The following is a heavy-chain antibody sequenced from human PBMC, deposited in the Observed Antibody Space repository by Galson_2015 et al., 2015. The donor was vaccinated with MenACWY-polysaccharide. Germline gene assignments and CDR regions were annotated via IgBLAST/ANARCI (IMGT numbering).Heavy chain of an antibody. J-gene: IGHJ4*02. V-gene: IGHV4-4*07. Sequence: SETLSLTCTVSGASISNNYWTWVRQPAGKGLEWIGRVYADGETNYNSSLKSRVIMSTDTSKNQFSLKLSSVTAADTAVYYCARGPRGTGIDYWGQGTLVTVSS. D-gene: IGHD7-27*01. CDR3: ARGPRGTGIDY. CDR1: GASISNNY. CDR2: VYADGET.